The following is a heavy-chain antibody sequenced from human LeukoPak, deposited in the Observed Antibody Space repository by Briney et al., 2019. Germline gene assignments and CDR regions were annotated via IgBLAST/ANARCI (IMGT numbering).Heavy chain of an antibody. Sequence: SVKVSCKASGGTFSSYAISWVRQAPGQGLEWMGRIIPILGIANYAQKFQGRVTITADKSTSTAYMELSSLRSEDTAVYYCARDRGSSWSPFDYWGQGTLVTVSS. CDR3: ARDRGSSWSPFDY. V-gene: IGHV1-69*04. CDR2: IIPILGIA. D-gene: IGHD6-13*01. CDR1: GGTFSSYA. J-gene: IGHJ4*02.